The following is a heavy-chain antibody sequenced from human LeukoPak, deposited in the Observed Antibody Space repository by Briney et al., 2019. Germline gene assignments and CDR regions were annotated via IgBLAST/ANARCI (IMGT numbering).Heavy chain of an antibody. CDR2: INHFGST. D-gene: IGHD1-26*01. V-gene: IGHV4-34*01. CDR3: ARIRSRKWGFDY. J-gene: IGHJ4*02. Sequence: SETPSPTRAVYGGSFIGYYLSWVRQPPGKGAGWVGEINHFGSTNYNPSLKSRVTISIDTSKNQFSLKLSSVTAADTAVYYCARIRSRKWGFDYWGQGTLVTVSS. CDR1: GGSFIGYY.